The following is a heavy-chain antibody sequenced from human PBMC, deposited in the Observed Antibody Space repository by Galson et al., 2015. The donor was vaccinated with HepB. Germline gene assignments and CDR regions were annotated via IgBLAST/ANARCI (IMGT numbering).Heavy chain of an antibody. CDR2: IKGDGSEA. Sequence: SLRLSCATSGFTFSAYWMGWVRQAPGKGLESVAYIKGDGSEAYYVGSVKGRFTISRDNAKRSLYLQMNSLRVEDTAVYYCARGYSGYVFFDFWGQGILVSVSS. D-gene: IGHD5-12*01. J-gene: IGHJ4*02. CDR3: ARGYSGYVFFDF. V-gene: IGHV3-7*03. CDR1: GFTFSAYW.